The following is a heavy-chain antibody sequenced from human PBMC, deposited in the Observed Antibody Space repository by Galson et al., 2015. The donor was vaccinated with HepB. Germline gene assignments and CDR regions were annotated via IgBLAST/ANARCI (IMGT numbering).Heavy chain of an antibody. J-gene: IGHJ5*02. Sequence: SVKVSCKASGYTFASYDINWARQATGQGLEWMGWMNPNSGNTGYAQKFQGRVTMTRNTSISTAYMELSSLRSEDTAVYYCARVRVFHGGWYRVVGKFAPENNWFDPWGQGTLVTVSS. V-gene: IGHV1-8*01. D-gene: IGHD6-19*01. CDR1: GYTFASYD. CDR2: MNPNSGNT. CDR3: ARVRVFHGGWYRVVGKFAPENNWFDP.